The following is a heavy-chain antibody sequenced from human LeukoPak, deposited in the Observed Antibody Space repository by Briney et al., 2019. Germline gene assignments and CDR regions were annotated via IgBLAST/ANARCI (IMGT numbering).Heavy chain of an antibody. D-gene: IGHD3-3*01. CDR2: INHSGST. CDR3: ARGRVTIFGVVTRRAYNWFDP. CDR1: GGSITGYY. J-gene: IGHJ5*02. Sequence: SETLSLTCAVYGGSITGYYWSWIRQTPGKGLEWIGEINHSGSTNYNPSLKSRVTISVDTSKNQFSLKLSSVTAADTAVYYCARGRVTIFGVVTRRAYNWFDPWGQGTLVTVSS. V-gene: IGHV4-34*01.